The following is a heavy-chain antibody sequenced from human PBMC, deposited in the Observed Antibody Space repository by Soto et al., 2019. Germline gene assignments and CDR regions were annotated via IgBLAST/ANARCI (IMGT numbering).Heavy chain of an antibody. D-gene: IGHD4-4*01. CDR3: ARASNYTWFDP. J-gene: IGHJ5*02. V-gene: IGHV4-30-4*01. CDR1: GGSISSGDYY. CDR2: IYNSGSA. Sequence: SETLSLTCTVSGGSISSGDYYWSWIRQHPGKGLEWIGYIYNSGSAYYNPSLKSRVTISVDTSKNQFSLKLSSVTAADTAMFYCARASNYTWFDPWGQGTLVTVSS.